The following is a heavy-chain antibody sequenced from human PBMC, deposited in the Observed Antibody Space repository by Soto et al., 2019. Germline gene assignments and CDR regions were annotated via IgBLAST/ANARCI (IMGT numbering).Heavy chain of an antibody. Sequence: SGGTLSPCRYLVSWIRQETGKGLEWIGYIYHSGSTYYNPSLKSRVTISVDRSKNQFSLKLSSVTAADTAVYYCAGQGSSSSWYHYNYYAMDAWGQGTTVS. CDR3: AGQGSSSSWYHYNYYAMDA. D-gene: IGHD6-13*01. V-gene: IGHV4-30-2*01. CDR2: IYHSGST. CDR1: GGTLSPCRYL. J-gene: IGHJ6*02.